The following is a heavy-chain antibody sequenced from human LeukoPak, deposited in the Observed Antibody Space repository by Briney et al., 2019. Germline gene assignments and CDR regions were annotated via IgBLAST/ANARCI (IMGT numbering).Heavy chain of an antibody. J-gene: IGHJ4*02. V-gene: IGHV3-23*01. D-gene: IGHD3-9*01. Sequence: HSGGSLRLSCAASGFTFSSYAMSWVRQAPGKGLEWVSTISGSGGSTYYADSVKGRFTISRDNSKNTLYLQMNSLRAEDTAVYYCAKDGDILTGYYFNYWGQGTLVTVSS. CDR2: ISGSGGST. CDR1: GFTFSSYA. CDR3: AKDGDILTGYYFNY.